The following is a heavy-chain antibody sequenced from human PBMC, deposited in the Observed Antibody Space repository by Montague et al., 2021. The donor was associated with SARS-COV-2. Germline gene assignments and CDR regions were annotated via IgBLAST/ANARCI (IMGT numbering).Heavy chain of an antibody. CDR1: GGSISSSSYY. D-gene: IGHD6-13*01. J-gene: IGHJ3*02. V-gene: IGHV4-39*01. CDR3: AGSPPGIAAAGTVAAFDI. Sequence: SETLSLTCTVSGGSISSSSYYWGWIRQPPGKGLEWIGSIYYSGSTYYNPSLKSRVTISVDTSKNQFSLKLSSVTAADTAVYYCAGSPPGIAAAGTVAAFDIWGQGTMVTVSP. CDR2: IYYSGST.